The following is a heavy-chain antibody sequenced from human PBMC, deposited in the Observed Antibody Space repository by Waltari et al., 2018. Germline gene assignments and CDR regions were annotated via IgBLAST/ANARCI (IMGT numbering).Heavy chain of an antibody. D-gene: IGHD3-22*01. CDR3: ATCYYYDSSGNYYVSDY. Sequence: EVQLVESGGGLVQPGGSLRLSCAASGITFSRYWMHWVHQAPGKGLVWVSRINSDGSSTSYADSVKGRFTISRDNAKNTLYLQMNSLRAEDTAVYYCATCYYYDSSGNYYVSDYWGQGTLVTVSS. CDR1: GITFSRYW. CDR2: INSDGSST. V-gene: IGHV3-74*01. J-gene: IGHJ4*02.